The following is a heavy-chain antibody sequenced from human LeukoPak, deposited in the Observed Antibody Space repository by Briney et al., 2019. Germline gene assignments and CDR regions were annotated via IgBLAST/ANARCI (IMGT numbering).Heavy chain of an antibody. V-gene: IGHV4-39*01. CDR1: GDSISSSSHY. D-gene: IGHD3-10*01. J-gene: IGHJ5*02. CDR2: IHYSGGT. CDR3: ARRTMGFGEPYNWFDP. Sequence: PSETLSLTCSVSGDSISSSSHYWDWIRQPPGKGLEWIGGIHYSGGTYYNPSLQSRVTISVDTSKNQFSLKLSSVTAADTAVYYCARRTMGFGEPYNWFDPWGQGTLVTVSS.